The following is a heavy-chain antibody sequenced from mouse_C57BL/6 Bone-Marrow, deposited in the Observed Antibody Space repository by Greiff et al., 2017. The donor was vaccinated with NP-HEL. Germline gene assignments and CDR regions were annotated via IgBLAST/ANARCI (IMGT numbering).Heavy chain of an antibody. CDR1: GYTFTDYN. CDR3: ARSPSIYLGFAY. V-gene: IGHV1-22*01. CDR2: INPNNGGT. J-gene: IGHJ3*01. Sequence: EVKLMESGPELVKPGASVKMSCKASGYTFTDYNMHWVKQSHGKSLEWIGYINPNNGGTSYNQKFKGKATLTVNKSSSTAYMELRSLTSEDSAVYYCARSPSIYLGFAYWGQGTLVTVSA. D-gene: IGHD2-1*01.